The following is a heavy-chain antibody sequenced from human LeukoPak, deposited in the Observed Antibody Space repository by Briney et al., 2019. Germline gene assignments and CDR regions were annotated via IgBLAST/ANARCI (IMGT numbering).Heavy chain of an antibody. CDR3: ASYSSSWYMFFDY. D-gene: IGHD6-13*01. J-gene: IGHJ4*02. V-gene: IGHV3-23*01. CDR2: ISGSGGST. Sequence: PGGSLRLSCAASGFTFSSYAMSWVRQAPGKGLEWVSAISGSGGSTYYADSVKGRFPISRDNSKNTLYLQMISLRAEDTAVYYCASYSSSWYMFFDYWGQGTLVTVSS. CDR1: GFTFSSYA.